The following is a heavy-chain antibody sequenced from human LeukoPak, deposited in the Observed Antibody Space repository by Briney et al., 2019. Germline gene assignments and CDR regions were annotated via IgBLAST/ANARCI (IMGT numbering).Heavy chain of an antibody. Sequence: SVKVSCKASGGTFSSYAISWVRQAPGQGLEWMGGIIPIFGTANYAQKFQGRVTITADKSTSTAYMELSSLRSEDTAVYYCTRAREGYDILTGYFLWGQGTLVTVSS. CDR3: TRAREGYDILTGYFL. J-gene: IGHJ4*02. CDR2: IIPIFGTA. CDR1: GGTFSSYA. D-gene: IGHD3-9*01. V-gene: IGHV1-69*06.